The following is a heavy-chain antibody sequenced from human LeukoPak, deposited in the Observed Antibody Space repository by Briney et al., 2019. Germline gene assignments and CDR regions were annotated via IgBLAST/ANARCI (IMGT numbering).Heavy chain of an antibody. Sequence: GGSLRLSCAASGFSFSSYAMSWVRQAPGKGLEWVSFISGRGATTYYADSVKGRFTISRDNSQNTVYLQMNTLTDEDTAVYYCVKDLRLVISVAGTPRDAFDIWGQGTVVTVSS. D-gene: IGHD6-19*01. CDR1: GFSFSSYA. CDR3: VKDLRLVISVAGTPRDAFDI. CDR2: ISGRGATT. J-gene: IGHJ3*02. V-gene: IGHV3-23*01.